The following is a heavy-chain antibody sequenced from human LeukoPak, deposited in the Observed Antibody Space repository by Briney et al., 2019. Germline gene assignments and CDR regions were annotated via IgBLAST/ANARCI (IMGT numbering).Heavy chain of an antibody. J-gene: IGHJ4*02. Sequence: SETLSLTCTVSGGSMTSYYWSWTRRPPGKGLQVIGYIHYTGNTNYNPSLKSRVTLSVDTSKNQFSLKLRSVTAADTAVYYCARLTKDTELLPAALAHYFDYWGQGTLVTVSS. D-gene: IGHD2-2*01. CDR2: IHYTGNT. CDR1: GGSMTSYY. CDR3: ARLTKDTELLPAALAHYFDY. V-gene: IGHV4-59*08.